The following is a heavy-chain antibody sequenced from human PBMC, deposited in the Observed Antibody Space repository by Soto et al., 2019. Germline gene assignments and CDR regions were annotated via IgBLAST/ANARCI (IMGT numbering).Heavy chain of an antibody. CDR3: ARVSEDGSGSSSWYYYYGMDV. V-gene: IGHV1-69*13. Sequence: GASVKVPCKASGGTFSSYAISGVRQAPGQGLEWMGGIIPIFGTANYAQKFQGRVTITADESTSTAYMELSSLRSEDTAVYYCARVSEDGSGSSSWYYYYGMDVWGQGTTVTVSS. CDR1: GGTFSSYA. J-gene: IGHJ6*02. CDR2: IIPIFGTA. D-gene: IGHD6-13*01.